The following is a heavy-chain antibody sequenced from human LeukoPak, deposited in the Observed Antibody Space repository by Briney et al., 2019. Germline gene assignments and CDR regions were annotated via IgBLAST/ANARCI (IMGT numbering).Heavy chain of an antibody. CDR2: INPSGGST. CDR1: GYTFTSYY. V-gene: IGHV1-46*01. CDR3: ARAFPPRGYSYDVIDY. Sequence: ASVKVSCKASGYTFTSYYMHWVRQAPGQGLEWMGIINPSGGSTSYAQKFQGRVTMTRDTSTSTVYMELISLRSEDTAVYYCARAFPPRGYSYDVIDYWGQGTLVTVSS. D-gene: IGHD5-18*01. J-gene: IGHJ4*02.